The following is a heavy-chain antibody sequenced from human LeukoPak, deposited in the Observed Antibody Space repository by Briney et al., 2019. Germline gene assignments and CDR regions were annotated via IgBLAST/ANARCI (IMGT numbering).Heavy chain of an antibody. D-gene: IGHD3-10*01. CDR1: GFTFSSYA. Sequence: GGSLRLSCAASGFTFSSYAMNWVRQAPGKGLEWASGTSGSGSSTYYADSVKGRFTISRDNSKNTPSLQMNSLRAEDTAVYYCARGLSGTYFALDYWGQGTRVTVSS. J-gene: IGHJ4*02. CDR3: ARGLSGTYFALDY. CDR2: TSGSGSST. V-gene: IGHV3-23*01.